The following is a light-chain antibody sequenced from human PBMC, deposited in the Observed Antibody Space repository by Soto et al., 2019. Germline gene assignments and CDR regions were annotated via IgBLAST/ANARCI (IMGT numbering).Light chain of an antibody. Sequence: EVVMTQSPATLSVSPWERATLSCRASQSVATNLAWYQQKPGQAPRLLLYRASTRATDIPARFSGSGSGTELTLTISSLQSEDFAVYYCQQYNNWPPATFGQGTKVDIK. J-gene: IGKJ1*01. CDR3: QQYNNWPPAT. CDR1: QSVATN. CDR2: RAS. V-gene: IGKV3-15*01.